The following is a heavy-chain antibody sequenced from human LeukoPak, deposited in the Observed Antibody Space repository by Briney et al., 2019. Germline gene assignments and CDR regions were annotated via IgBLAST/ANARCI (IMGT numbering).Heavy chain of an antibody. CDR1: GGSINSFY. CDR3: ASGQYYDLWSGYYVD. Sequence: SETLSLTCTVSGGSINSFYWNWIRQPPGKGLEWIGYIYYSGSTSYNPSLKSRVTISIDSSKTQFSLKLSSVTAADTAVYYCASGQYYDLWSGYYVDWGQGTLVTVSA. D-gene: IGHD3-3*01. CDR2: IYYSGST. V-gene: IGHV4-59*12. J-gene: IGHJ4*02.